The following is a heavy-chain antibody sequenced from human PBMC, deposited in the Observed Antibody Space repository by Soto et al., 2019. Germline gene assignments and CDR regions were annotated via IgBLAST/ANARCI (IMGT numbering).Heavy chain of an antibody. J-gene: IGHJ5*02. Sequence: QVHLVQSGAEVKKPGSSAKVSCKVSGATFSTYTISWVRQAPGQGLDWMGRIVPILGVTKYAQRFQGRVSITADKSTSTVYMELTSLRSDDTAVYYCARGKLLSGAGNYRTWWLDPWGQGTLVTVSS. CDR3: ARGKLLSGAGNYRTWWLDP. CDR1: GATFSTYT. V-gene: IGHV1-69*02. D-gene: IGHD2-15*01. CDR2: IVPILGVT.